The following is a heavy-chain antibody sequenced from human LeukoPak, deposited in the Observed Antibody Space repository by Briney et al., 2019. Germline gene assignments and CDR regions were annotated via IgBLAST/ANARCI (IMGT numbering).Heavy chain of an antibody. CDR3: ARGYYDSSGYGVYFDY. CDR1: GCTFSSYS. D-gene: IGHD3-22*01. Sequence: GGSLRLSCAASGCTFSSYSMNWGRQAPGKGLEWVSSISCSSSYIYYADPVKRRCTISRDNAKNSLYMQMNSLRAEDMAVSYCARGYYDSSGYGVYFDYWGQGNLVTVSS. V-gene: IGHV3-21*01. CDR2: ISCSSSYI. J-gene: IGHJ4*02.